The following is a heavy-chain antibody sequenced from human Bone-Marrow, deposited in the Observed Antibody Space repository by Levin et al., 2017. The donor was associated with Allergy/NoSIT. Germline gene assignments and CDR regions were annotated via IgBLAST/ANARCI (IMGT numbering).Heavy chain of an antibody. CDR1: GFTFSSYR. CDR3: ARDRRFRITMIVVVTPMDV. V-gene: IGHV3-21*01. Sequence: ASVKVSCAASGFTFSSYRMNWVRQAPGKGLEWVSSISSSSSYIYYADSVKGRFTISRDNAKNSLYLQMNSLRAEDTAVYYCARDRRFRITMIVVVTPMDVWGQGTTVTVSS. J-gene: IGHJ6*02. CDR2: ISSSSSYI. D-gene: IGHD3-22*01.